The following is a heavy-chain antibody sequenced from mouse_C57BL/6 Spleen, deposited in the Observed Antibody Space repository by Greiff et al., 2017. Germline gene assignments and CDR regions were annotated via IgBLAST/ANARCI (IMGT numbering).Heavy chain of an antibody. CDR1: GFNIKDYY. D-gene: IGHD2-4*01. CDR2: IDPEDGDT. V-gene: IGHV14-1*01. CDR3: TSYYDYDGGYWYFDV. J-gene: IGHJ1*03. Sequence: VQLKQSGAELVRPGASVKLSCTASGFNIKDYYMHWVKQRPEQGLEWIGRIDPEDGDTEYAPKFQGKATMTADTSSNTAYLQLSSLTSEDTAVYYCTSYYDYDGGYWYFDVWGTGTTVTVSS.